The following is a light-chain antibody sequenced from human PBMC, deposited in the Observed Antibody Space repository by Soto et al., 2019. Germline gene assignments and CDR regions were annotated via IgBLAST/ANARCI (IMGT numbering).Light chain of an antibody. CDR3: QQFNIWPHMLS. V-gene: IGKV3-15*01. J-gene: IGKJ4*01. CDR2: DAS. Sequence: IVVTQSPATLSVSPGERVTLSCRASQGVGSILAWYQQRPGQAPRLLIYDASTRATGIPDRFSGSGSGTDFTLTISSLQSEDFAVYYCQQFNIWPHMLSFGGGTKLE. CDR1: QGVGSI.